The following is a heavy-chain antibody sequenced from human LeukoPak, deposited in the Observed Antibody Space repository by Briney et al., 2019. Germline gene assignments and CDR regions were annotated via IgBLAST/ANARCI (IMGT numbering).Heavy chain of an antibody. J-gene: IGHJ3*02. D-gene: IGHD3-22*01. V-gene: IGHV3-7*05. CDR1: GFTFSSYG. Sequence: GGSLRLSCAVSGFTFSSYGMNWVRQAPGKGLEWVANIKQDGSEKYYVDSVKGRFTISRDNAKNSLYLQMNSLRAEDTAVYYCARIGYDSSGYLIWGQGTMVTVSS. CDR3: ARIGYDSSGYLI. CDR2: IKQDGSEK.